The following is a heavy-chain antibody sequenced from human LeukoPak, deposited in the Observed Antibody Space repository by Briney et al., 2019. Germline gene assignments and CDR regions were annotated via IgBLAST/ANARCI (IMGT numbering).Heavy chain of an antibody. CDR3: ARGSSPFDY. CDR1: GASISSYY. CDR2: LYYSGNT. J-gene: IGHJ4*02. Sequence: PSETLSLTCTVSGASISSYYWSWIRQPPGKGLEWIGSLYYSGNTNYNPSLKSRVTISLDTSKNQFSLKLSSVTAADTAVYYCARGSSPFDYWGQGTLVTVSS. V-gene: IGHV4-59*08.